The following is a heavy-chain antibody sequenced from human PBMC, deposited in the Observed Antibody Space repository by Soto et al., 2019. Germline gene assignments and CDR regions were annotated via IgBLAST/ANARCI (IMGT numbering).Heavy chain of an antibody. J-gene: IGHJ3*02. CDR1: GFTFSSYA. V-gene: IGHV3-23*01. D-gene: IGHD1-26*01. CDR2: ISGSGGST. Sequence: AGGSLRLSCAASGFTFSSYAMSWVRQAPGKGLEWVSAISGSGGSTYYADSVKGRFTISRDNSKNTLYLQMNSLRAEDTAVYYCAKDPTGGAANTMHDVDAFDIWGQGTMVTVSS. CDR3: AKDPTGGAANTMHDVDAFDI.